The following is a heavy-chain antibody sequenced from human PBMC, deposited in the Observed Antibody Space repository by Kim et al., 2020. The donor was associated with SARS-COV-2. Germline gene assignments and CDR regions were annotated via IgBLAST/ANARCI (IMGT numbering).Heavy chain of an antibody. CDR3: ARDSPLGSGPVDHYYG. D-gene: IGHD3-10*01. Sequence: SETLSLTCTVSGGSISSGGYYWSWIRQHPGKGLEWIGYIFHSGSTYYNPSLKSRATIPIDTSKNQFFLNLGSMTAADTAVHYCARDSPLGSGPVDHYYG. J-gene: IGHJ6*01. CDR2: IFHSGST. V-gene: IGHV4-31*03. CDR1: GGSISSGGYY.